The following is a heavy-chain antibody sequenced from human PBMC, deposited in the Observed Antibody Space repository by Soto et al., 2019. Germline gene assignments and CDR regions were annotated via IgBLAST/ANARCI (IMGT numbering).Heavy chain of an antibody. CDR3: AAVPMYYDFWSGYYAFDI. J-gene: IGHJ3*02. D-gene: IGHD3-3*01. V-gene: IGHV1-58*02. Sequence: SVKVSCKASGGTFSSYTISWVRQARGQRLEWIGWIVVGSGNTNYAQKFQERVTITRDMSTSTAYMELSSLRSEDTAVYYCAAVPMYYDFWSGYYAFDIWGQGTMVTVSS. CDR1: GGTFSSYT. CDR2: IVVGSGNT.